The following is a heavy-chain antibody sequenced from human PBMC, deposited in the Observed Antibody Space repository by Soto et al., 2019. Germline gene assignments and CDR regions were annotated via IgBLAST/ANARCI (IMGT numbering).Heavy chain of an antibody. D-gene: IGHD3-16*01. CDR1: GFPFSIYG. CDR3: AREPTGGNDAFDI. CDR2: LWADGSHE. J-gene: IGHJ3*02. Sequence: QVHLEESGGGVVQPGRSLRLSCAASGFPFSIYGMHWVRQAPGKGLEWVASLWADGSHECYADSVKGRFTVSRDNSKSTVYLQMNSLRAEDTALYYCAREPTGGNDAFDIWGQGTMVTVSS. V-gene: IGHV3-33*01.